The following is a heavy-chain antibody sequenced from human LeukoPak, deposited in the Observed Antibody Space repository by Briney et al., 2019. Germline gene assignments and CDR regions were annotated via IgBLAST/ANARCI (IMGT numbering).Heavy chain of an antibody. J-gene: IGHJ4*02. Sequence: PGGSLRLSCAASGFTFSSYWMNWVRQAPGKGLVWVSRIASDGSSTTYADSAKGRFSISRDNSKNTLYLQMNSLRAEDTAVYYCARDRWLGYWGQGTLVTVSS. CDR3: ARDRWLGY. CDR2: IASDGSST. D-gene: IGHD6-19*01. CDR1: GFTFSSYW. V-gene: IGHV3-74*01.